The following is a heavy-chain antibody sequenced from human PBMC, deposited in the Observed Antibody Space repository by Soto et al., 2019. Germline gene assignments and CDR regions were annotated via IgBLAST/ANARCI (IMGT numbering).Heavy chain of an antibody. J-gene: IGHJ4*02. V-gene: IGHV3-23*01. CDR1: GFTFSSYA. CDR2: IRGSGGST. CDR3: AMAHGLMATISN. Sequence: GGSLRLSCAASGFTFSSYAMSWVRQAPGKGLEWVSAIRGSGGSTYYADSVKGRFTISRDNSKNTLYLQMNSLRAEDTAVYYCAMAHGLMATISNWGQGTLVTVSS. D-gene: IGHD5-12*01.